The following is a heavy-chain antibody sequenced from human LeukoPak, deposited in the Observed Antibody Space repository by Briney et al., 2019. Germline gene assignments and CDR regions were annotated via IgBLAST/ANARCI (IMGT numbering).Heavy chain of an antibody. CDR2: IYYSGST. CDR3: ARQKYYDTSGYAIDY. V-gene: IGHV4-30-4*01. D-gene: IGHD3-22*01. Sequence: SQTLSLTCTVSGGSISSGDYYWSWIRQPPGKGLEWIGYIYYSGSTYYNPSLKSRVTISVDTSKNQFSLKLSSVTAADTAVYYCARQKYYDTSGYAIDYWGQGTLVTVSS. J-gene: IGHJ4*02. CDR1: GGSISSGDYY.